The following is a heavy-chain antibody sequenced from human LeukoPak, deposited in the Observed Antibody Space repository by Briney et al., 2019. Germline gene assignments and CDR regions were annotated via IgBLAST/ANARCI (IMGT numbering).Heavy chain of an antibody. CDR3: SWSLKTWLVLGF. D-gene: IGHD5-24*01. V-gene: IGHV3-15*01. CDR1: GFTFSSYE. J-gene: IGHJ4*02. CDR2: IKSREAGGPP. Sequence: PGGSLRLSCAASGFTFSSYEMNWVRQAPGKGLEWVGHIKSREAGGPPAYAAPVKGRFIISRDDSKSMVYLQMNSLKTEDTAVYYCSWSLKTWLVLGFWGQGTLVTVSS.